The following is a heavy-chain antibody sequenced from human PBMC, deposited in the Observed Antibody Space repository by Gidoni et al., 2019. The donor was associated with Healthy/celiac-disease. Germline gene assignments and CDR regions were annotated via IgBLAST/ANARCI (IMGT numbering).Heavy chain of an antibody. V-gene: IGHV4-4*02. Sequence: QVQLQESGPGLVTPSGTLSLTCAVSGGSISSSNWLSWVRQPPGKGLEWIGEIYHSWSTNYNPSLKSRVTISVDKSKNQFSLKLSSVTAADTAVYYCAREVKSLLAAKLSYFQHWGQGTLVTVSS. J-gene: IGHJ1*01. CDR1: GGSISSSNW. CDR2: IYHSWST. CDR3: AREVKSLLAAKLSYFQH. D-gene: IGHD1-26*01.